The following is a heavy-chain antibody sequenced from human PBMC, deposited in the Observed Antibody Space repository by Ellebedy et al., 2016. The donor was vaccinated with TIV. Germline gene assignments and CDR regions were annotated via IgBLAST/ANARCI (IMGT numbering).Heavy chain of an antibody. CDR3: ARDKGRPPANLDV. CDR1: GFTPAKHG. CDR2: LSGRNAIT. J-gene: IGHJ6*02. V-gene: IGHV3-23*01. D-gene: IGHD2-2*01. Sequence: GESLKISCTASGFTPAKHGMNWVRQVPGKGLEWVSGLSGRNAITHYADSVKGRFTISRDNSKNTLYLQMNSLRVDDTAIYYCARDKGRPPANLDVWGQGTAVTVSS.